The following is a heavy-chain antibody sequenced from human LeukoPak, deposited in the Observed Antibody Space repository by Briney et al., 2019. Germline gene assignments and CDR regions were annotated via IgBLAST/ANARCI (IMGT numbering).Heavy chain of an antibody. D-gene: IGHD2-2*01. Sequence: ASVKVSCKASGYTFTSYAMHWVRQAPGQRLEWMGWINAGNGNTKYSQKFQGRVTITRDTSASTAYVELSSLRSEDTAVYYCAREGRSTSCPLPCYYYGMDVWGQGTTVTVSS. CDR3: AREGRSTSCPLPCYYYGMDV. J-gene: IGHJ6*02. CDR2: INAGNGNT. CDR1: GYTFTSYA. V-gene: IGHV1-3*01.